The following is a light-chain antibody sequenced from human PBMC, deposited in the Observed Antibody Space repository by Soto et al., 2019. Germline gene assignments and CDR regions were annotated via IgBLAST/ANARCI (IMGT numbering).Light chain of an antibody. Sequence: QSVLTQPASVSGSPGQSITISCTGTSSDVGSYNFVSWYQQLPGKAPKLMIYEVSNRPSGVSNRFSGSKSGNTASLTISGLQAEDEADYYCRSYTTSSNYVFGSGTKVTVL. J-gene: IGLJ1*01. CDR1: SSDVGSYNF. V-gene: IGLV2-14*01. CDR3: RSYTTSSNYV. CDR2: EVS.